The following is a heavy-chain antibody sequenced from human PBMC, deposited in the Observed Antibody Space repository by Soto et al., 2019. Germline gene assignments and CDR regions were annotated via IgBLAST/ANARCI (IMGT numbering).Heavy chain of an antibody. CDR2: INPNSGGT. CDR1: GYTFTGYY. Sequence: ASVKVSCKASGYTFTGYYMHWVRQAPGQGLEWMGWINPNSGGTNYAQKFQGMVTMTRDTSISTAYMELSRLRSDDTAVYYCARAPVCPRAPNWFDPWGQGTLVTVSS. CDR3: ARAPVCPRAPNWFDP. V-gene: IGHV1-2*02. J-gene: IGHJ5*02.